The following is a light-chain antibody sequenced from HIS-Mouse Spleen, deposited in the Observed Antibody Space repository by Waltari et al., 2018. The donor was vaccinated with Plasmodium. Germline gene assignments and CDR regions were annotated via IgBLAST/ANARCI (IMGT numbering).Light chain of an antibody. CDR2: AAS. CDR3: LQDYNYPYT. CDR1: QGIRND. J-gene: IGKJ2*01. V-gene: IGKV1-6*01. Sequence: AIQMTPSPSSLSASVAYRVTITCRASQGIRNDLGWYQQKPGKAPKLLISAASSLQSGVPSRFSGSGSGTDFTLTISSLQPEDFATYYCLQDYNYPYTFGQGTKLEIK.